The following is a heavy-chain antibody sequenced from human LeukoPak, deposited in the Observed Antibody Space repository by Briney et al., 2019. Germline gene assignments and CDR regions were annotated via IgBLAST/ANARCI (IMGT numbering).Heavy chain of an antibody. D-gene: IGHD1-26*01. J-gene: IGHJ4*02. CDR1: GGPFSAYY. CDR2: INHSGST. Sequence: SETLSLTCAVYGGPFSAYYWSWIRQPPGKGLEWIGEINHSGSTNYNPSLKSRVVISVDTSKSQFSLNMTSVAAADTAVYYCARHPTKWELRLSLDYWGQGILVTVSS. V-gene: IGHV4-34*01. CDR3: ARHPTKWELRLSLDY.